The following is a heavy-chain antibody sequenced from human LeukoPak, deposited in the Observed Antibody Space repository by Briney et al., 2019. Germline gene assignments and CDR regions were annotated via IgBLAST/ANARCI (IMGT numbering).Heavy chain of an antibody. V-gene: IGHV3-74*03. CDR3: ARDGLGYSWRH. CDR1: GFIFSSYW. CDR2: INSDGSST. J-gene: IGHJ4*02. Sequence: PGGSLRLSCAASGFIFSSYWMHWVRQAPGKGLVWVSRINSDGSSTTYADSVKGRFTISRDNAKNTLYLQMNSLRAEDTAVYYCARDGLGYSWRHWGQGTLVTVSS. D-gene: IGHD1-1*01.